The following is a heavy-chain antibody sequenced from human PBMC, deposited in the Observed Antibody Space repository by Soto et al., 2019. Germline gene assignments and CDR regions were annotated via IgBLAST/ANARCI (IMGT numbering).Heavy chain of an antibody. CDR3: ASVGQFYDSSGSGDDY. D-gene: IGHD3-22*01. Sequence: ASVKVSCKASGYTFTGYYMHWVRQAPGQGLEWMGWINPNSGGTNYAQKFQGRVTMTRDTSISTAYMELSRLRSDDTAEYYCASVGQFYDSSGSGDDYWGQGTLVTVSS. V-gene: IGHV1-2*02. CDR1: GYTFTGYY. CDR2: INPNSGGT. J-gene: IGHJ4*02.